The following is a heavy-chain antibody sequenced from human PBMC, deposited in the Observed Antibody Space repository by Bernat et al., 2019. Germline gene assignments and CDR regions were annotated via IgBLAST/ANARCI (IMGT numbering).Heavy chain of an antibody. D-gene: IGHD4-17*01. CDR1: GYTFTSYY. V-gene: IGHV1-46*01. CDR2: INPSGGST. CDR3: ARSPEDYGDYVLKNNWFYP. Sequence: QVQLVQSGAEVKKPGASVKVSCKASGYTFTSYYMHWVRQAPGQGHEWMGIINPSGGSTSYAQKFQGRVTMTRDKSTSTVYMELSSLGSEDTAVYYCARSPEDYGDYVLKNNWFYPWDQGTLVTV. J-gene: IGHJ5*02.